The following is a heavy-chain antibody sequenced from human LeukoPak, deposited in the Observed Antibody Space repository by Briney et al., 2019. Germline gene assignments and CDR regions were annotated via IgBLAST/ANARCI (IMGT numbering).Heavy chain of an antibody. J-gene: IGHJ6*02. V-gene: IGHV3-13*01. D-gene: IGHD3/OR15-3a*01. Sequence: GGSLRLSCAAPGFSFSDYDMHWVRQPTGKCLEWVSAVGTAGDTFYAGSVKGRFTISREKPKNSLYLQMNNLRAGDTAVYYCARGFGLGMDVWGQGTTVTVSS. CDR3: ARGFGLGMDV. CDR2: VGTAGDT. CDR1: GFSFSDYD.